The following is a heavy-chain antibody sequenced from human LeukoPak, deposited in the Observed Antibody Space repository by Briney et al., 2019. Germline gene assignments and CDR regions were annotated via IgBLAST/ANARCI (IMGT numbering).Heavy chain of an antibody. D-gene: IGHD3-10*01. CDR2: ISHSGSII. CDR1: AFTFSSYE. V-gene: IGHV3-48*03. Sequence: GGSLRLSCVASAFTFSSYEMNWVRQAPGKGLEWISYISHSGSIILYADSVKGRFTISRDNAKRLLYLQMNSLRAEDTAVYYCAKGAGKLWFGESDWGQGTLVTVSS. CDR3: AKGAGKLWFGESD. J-gene: IGHJ4*02.